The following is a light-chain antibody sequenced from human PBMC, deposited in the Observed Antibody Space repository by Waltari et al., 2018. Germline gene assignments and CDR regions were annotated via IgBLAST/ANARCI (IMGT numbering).Light chain of an antibody. J-gene: IGLJ3*02. CDR2: YDD. CDR1: RSTLANTA. CDR3: GAWDDSLNAWV. V-gene: IGLV1-36*01. Sequence: QSVLTQPPSVSEAPRQRVTIPCSGSRSTLANTAVNWYQQLPGKAPKVLIYYDDLLPSGVSDRFSGSKSGTSASLAISGLQAEDEAYYYCGAWDDSLNAWVFGGGTKLTVL.